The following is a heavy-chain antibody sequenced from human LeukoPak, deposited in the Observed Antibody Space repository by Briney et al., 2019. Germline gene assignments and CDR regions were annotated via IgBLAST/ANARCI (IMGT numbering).Heavy chain of an antibody. CDR3: ARVKSGRYYDSSGYYDYYCGMDV. CDR1: GGSISSGDYY. CDR2: IYYSGST. J-gene: IGHJ6*02. D-gene: IGHD3-22*01. Sequence: RTSETLSLTCTVSGGSISSGDYYWSWIRQPPGKGLEWIGYIYYSGSTYYNPSLKSRVTISVDTSKNQFSLKLSSVTAADTAVYYCARVKSGRYYDSSGYYDYYCGMDVWGQGTMVTVSS. V-gene: IGHV4-30-4*01.